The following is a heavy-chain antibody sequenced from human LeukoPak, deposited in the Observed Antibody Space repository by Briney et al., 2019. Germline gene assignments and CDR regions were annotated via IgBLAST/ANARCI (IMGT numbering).Heavy chain of an antibody. D-gene: IGHD3-22*01. J-gene: IGHJ4*02. Sequence: GGSLRLSCAASGFTFRTYWMHWVRQAPGKGLVWVSRLDAEGTTTTYADSVKGRFTISRDNAKNTLYLQMNSLRAEDTAVYYCARRYHYDSTGYQFDYWDQGPLVTVSS. CDR3: ARRYHYDSTGYQFDY. CDR2: LDAEGTTT. V-gene: IGHV3-74*01. CDR1: GFTFRTYW.